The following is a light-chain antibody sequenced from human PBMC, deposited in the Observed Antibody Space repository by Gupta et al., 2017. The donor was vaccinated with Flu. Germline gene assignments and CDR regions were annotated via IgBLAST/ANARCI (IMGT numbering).Light chain of an antibody. CDR3: QQYGSSPRT. Sequence: EIVLTHSPGTLSLSPGERATLSCRASQSVSSSYLAWYQQKPGQAPRLLIYGASSRATGIPDRFSGSGSGTDFTLTISRLEPEDFAVYYCQQYGSSPRTFGGGTKVEI. V-gene: IGKV3-20*01. CDR2: GAS. CDR1: QSVSSSY. J-gene: IGKJ4*01.